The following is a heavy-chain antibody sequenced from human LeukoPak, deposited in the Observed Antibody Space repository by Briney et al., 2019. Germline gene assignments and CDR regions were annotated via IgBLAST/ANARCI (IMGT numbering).Heavy chain of an antibody. CDR1: GFTFSSYS. CDR3: ARVGYIDEGIDY. CDR2: ISSSSNVI. J-gene: IGHJ4*02. D-gene: IGHD5-24*01. V-gene: IGHV3-48*02. Sequence: PGGSLRLSCAASGFTFSSYSMNWVRQAPGKGLEWVSYISSSSNVIYYADSVKGRFTISRDNAKNSLYLQMNSLRDEGTAVYYCARVGYIDEGIDYWGQGTLVTVSS.